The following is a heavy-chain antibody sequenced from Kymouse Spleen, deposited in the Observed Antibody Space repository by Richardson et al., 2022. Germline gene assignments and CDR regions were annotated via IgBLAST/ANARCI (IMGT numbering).Heavy chain of an antibody. Sequence: QVQLVESGGGVVQPGRSLRLSCAASGFTFSSYGMHWVRQAPGKGLEWVAVIWYDGSNKYYADSVKGRFTISRDNSKNTLYLQMNSLRAEDTAVYYCARRDSSSCLDYWGQGTLVTVSS. CDR3: ARRDSSSCLDY. J-gene: IGHJ4*02. CDR2: IWYDGSNK. V-gene: IGHV3-33*01. CDR1: GFTFSSYG. D-gene: IGHD6-13*01.